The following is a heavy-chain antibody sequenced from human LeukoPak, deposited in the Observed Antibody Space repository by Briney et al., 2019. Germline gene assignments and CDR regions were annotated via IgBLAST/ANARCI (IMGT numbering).Heavy chain of an antibody. D-gene: IGHD5-18*01. CDR2: ISTSGNTI. V-gene: IGHV3-48*03. Sequence: PGRSLRLSCAASGFTFSGYEMNWVRKAPGKGLEWVSCISTSGNTIYYADSLKGRFTVSRDNARNSLYLQVDSLRAEDTAIYYCARDGPGYSFDYWGQGTLVTVSS. CDR3: ARDGPGYSFDY. J-gene: IGHJ4*02. CDR1: GFTFSGYE.